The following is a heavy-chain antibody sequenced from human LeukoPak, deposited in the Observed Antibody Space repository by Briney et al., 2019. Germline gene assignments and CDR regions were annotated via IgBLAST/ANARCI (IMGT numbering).Heavy chain of an antibody. J-gene: IGHJ3*02. V-gene: IGHV3-66*01. Sequence: GGSLRLSCAASGFTVSSNYMSWVRQAPGKGLEWVSVIYSGGSTYYADSVRGRFTISRDNSKNTLYLQMNSLRAEDTAVYYCARDPYWGATRWAFDIWGQGTMVTVSS. CDR2: IYSGGST. D-gene: IGHD1-26*01. CDR1: GFTVSSNY. CDR3: ARDPYWGATRWAFDI.